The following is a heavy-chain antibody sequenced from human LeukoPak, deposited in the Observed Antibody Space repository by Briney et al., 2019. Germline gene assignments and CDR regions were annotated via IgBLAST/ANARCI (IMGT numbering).Heavy chain of an antibody. CDR1: GDSITSGDYY. J-gene: IGHJ5*02. D-gene: IGHD1-1*01. CDR2: IYYSGIA. V-gene: IGHV4-30-4*08. Sequence: SETLSLTCTVSGDSITSGDYYWSWIRQPPGKGLEWIGYIYYSGIAYYHPSLKSRVSISVDTSKNQFSLNLNSVTAADTAVYYCARAVQASLQPRFDPWDQGTLVTVSS. CDR3: ARAVQASLQPRFDP.